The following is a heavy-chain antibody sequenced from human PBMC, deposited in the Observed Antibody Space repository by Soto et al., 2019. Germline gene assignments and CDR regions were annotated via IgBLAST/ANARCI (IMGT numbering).Heavy chain of an antibody. Sequence: SETLSLTCTVSGGSISSYYWSWIRQPPGKGLEWIGYIYYSGSTNYNPSLKSRVTISVDTSKNQFSLKLSSVTAADTAVYYCASYSSWEYWYFDLWGRGTLVTVSS. CDR2: IYYSGST. J-gene: IGHJ2*01. D-gene: IGHD6-6*01. CDR3: ASYSSWEYWYFDL. V-gene: IGHV4-59*01. CDR1: GGSISSYY.